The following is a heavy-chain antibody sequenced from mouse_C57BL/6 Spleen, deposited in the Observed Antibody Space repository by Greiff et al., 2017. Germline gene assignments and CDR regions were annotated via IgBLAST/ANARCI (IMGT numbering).Heavy chain of an antibody. Sequence: DVKLVESGGDLVKPGGSLKLSCAASGFTFSSYGMSWVRQTPDKRLEWVATISSGGSYTYYPDSVKGRFTISRDNAKNTLYLQMSSLKSEDTAMYYCARLGGFYYDYEAWFAYWGQGTLVTVSA. CDR3: ARLGGFYYDYEAWFAY. CDR2: ISSGGSYT. J-gene: IGHJ3*01. D-gene: IGHD2-4*01. CDR1: GFTFSSYG. V-gene: IGHV5-6*02.